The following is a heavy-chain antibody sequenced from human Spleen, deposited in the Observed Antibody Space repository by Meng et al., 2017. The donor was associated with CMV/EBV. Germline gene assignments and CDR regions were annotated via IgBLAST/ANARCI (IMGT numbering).Heavy chain of an antibody. D-gene: IGHD2-21*02. V-gene: IGHV4-4*02. J-gene: IGHJ4*02. Sequence: SSDMWNWHRQVPGKGVGWIGEIYRSGSTNYTPYLKSRITISVDKFKDQFSLKLGSVTAADTAVYYCARIERRRILKYCGSDCSTTDYWGQGTLVTVSS. CDR2: IYRSGST. CDR3: ARIERRRILKYCGSDCSTTDY. CDR1: SSDM.